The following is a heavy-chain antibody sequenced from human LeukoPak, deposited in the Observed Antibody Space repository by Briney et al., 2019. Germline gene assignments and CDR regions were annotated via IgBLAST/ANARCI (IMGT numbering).Heavy chain of an antibody. CDR3: ANSILLEWLSRPSWFDP. V-gene: IGHV3-23*01. CDR2: ISSSGGST. D-gene: IGHD3-3*01. Sequence: PGGSLRLSCAASGFTFYNYAMSWVRQAPGKGPEWVSSISSSGGSTYYADSVKGRFTISRDNSKNTLYLQMNSLRAEDTAVFYCANSILLEWLSRPSWFDPWGQGTLVTVCS. J-gene: IGHJ5*02. CDR1: GFTFYNYA.